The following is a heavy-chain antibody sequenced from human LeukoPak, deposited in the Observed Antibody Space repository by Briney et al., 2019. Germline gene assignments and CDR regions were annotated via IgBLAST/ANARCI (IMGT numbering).Heavy chain of an antibody. J-gene: IGHJ4*02. D-gene: IGHD7-27*01. CDR3: ASRKLGNDY. V-gene: IGHV4-4*02. Sequence: KSSETLSLTCAVSGGSISSSNWWSWIRQSPGKGLEWIGYIYHTGSTSYSPSLKSRVTISADTSQNQFSLKLSSVTAADTAVYYCASRKLGNDYWGQGTLVTVSS. CDR2: IYHTGST. CDR1: GGSISSSNW.